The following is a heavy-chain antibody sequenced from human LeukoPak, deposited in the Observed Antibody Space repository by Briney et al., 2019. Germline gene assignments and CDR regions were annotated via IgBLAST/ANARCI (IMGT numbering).Heavy chain of an antibody. CDR2: INSDGSST. CDR1: GFTFSSYW. V-gene: IGHV3-74*01. D-gene: IGHD1-26*01. Sequence: GGSLRLSCAASGFTFSSYWMHWVRQAPGKGLVWVSRINSDGSSTSYADSVKGRFTIPRDNAKNTLYLQMNSLRAKDTAVYYCARVRVGATGLIDYWGQGTLVTVSS. CDR3: ARVRVGATGLIDY. J-gene: IGHJ4*02.